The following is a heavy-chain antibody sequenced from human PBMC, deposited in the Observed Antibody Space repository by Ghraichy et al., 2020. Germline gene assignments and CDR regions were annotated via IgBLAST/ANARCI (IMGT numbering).Heavy chain of an antibody. CDR2: ISFHGSNR. Sequence: LSLTCAASGFTFSDFGIHWVRQAPGKGLEWVAVISFHGSNRHYADSVKGRFTISRDNSKDTVYLQMDSLRPEDTALYYCTKDHSTSSAGMDVWGQGTRVTVSS. CDR1: GFTFSDFG. V-gene: IGHV3-30*18. CDR3: TKDHSTSSAGMDV. J-gene: IGHJ6*02. D-gene: IGHD2/OR15-2a*01.